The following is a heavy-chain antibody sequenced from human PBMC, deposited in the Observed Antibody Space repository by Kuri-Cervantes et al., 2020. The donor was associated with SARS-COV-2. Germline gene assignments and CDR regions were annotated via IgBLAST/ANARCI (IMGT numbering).Heavy chain of an antibody. CDR2: INHSGST. Sequence: SETLSLTCAGYSGSFSDYYWSWIRQPPGKGLEWIGEINHSGSTNYNPSLRSRVTMSVDTSKNQFSLKLTSVTAADTAVYYCARGTGDLDQWGQGTLVTVSS. D-gene: IGHD7-27*01. J-gene: IGHJ5*02. CDR1: SGSFSDYY. CDR3: ARGTGDLDQ. V-gene: IGHV4-34*01.